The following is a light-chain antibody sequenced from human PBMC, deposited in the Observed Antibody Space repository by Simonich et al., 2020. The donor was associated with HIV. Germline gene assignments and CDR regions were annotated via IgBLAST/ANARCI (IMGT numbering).Light chain of an antibody. CDR3: SSYTSSSTWV. Sequence: QSVLTQPPSAAGAPGQRVTISCTGSSSNIGAGYDVHWYQQLPGTAPKLLIYGNSNRPPGAPDRFSGSKSGNTASLTIYGLQAEDEAYYYCSSYTSSSTWVFGGGTKLTVL. CDR1: SSNIGAGYD. J-gene: IGLJ3*02. CDR2: GNS. V-gene: IGLV1-40*01.